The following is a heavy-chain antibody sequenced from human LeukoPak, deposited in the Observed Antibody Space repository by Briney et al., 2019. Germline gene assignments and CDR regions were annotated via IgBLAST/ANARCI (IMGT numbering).Heavy chain of an antibody. CDR2: IYYSGST. CDR1: GGSISSSSYY. V-gene: IGHV4-39*01. D-gene: IGHD4-11*01. CDR3: ARHSAVTTFALHY. J-gene: IGHJ4*02. Sequence: SETLSLTXTVSGGSISSSSYYWGWIRQPPGKGLEWIGSIYYSGSTYYNPSLKSRVTISVDTSKNQFSLKLSSVTAANTAVYYCARHSAVTTFALHYWGQGTLVTVSA.